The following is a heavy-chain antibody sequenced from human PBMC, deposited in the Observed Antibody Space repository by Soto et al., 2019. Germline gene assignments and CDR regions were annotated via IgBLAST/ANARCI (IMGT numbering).Heavy chain of an antibody. CDR3: AKAPYGGYVPWDY. Sequence: QVQLVESGGGVVQPGRSLRLSCAASGFTFSSYGMHWVRQAPGKGLEWVAVISYDGSNKYYADSVKGRFTISRDNSKNTLYLQMNSLRAEDTAVYYCAKAPYGGYVPWDYWGQGTLVTVSS. D-gene: IGHD5-12*01. V-gene: IGHV3-30*18. J-gene: IGHJ4*02. CDR2: ISYDGSNK. CDR1: GFTFSSYG.